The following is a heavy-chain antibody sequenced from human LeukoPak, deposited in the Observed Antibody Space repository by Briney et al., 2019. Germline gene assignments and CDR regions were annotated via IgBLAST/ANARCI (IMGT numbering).Heavy chain of an antibody. CDR1: GGSFSGYY. D-gene: IGHD6-13*01. CDR2: INHSGST. J-gene: IGHJ4*02. Sequence: SETLSLTCAVYGGSFSGYYWSWIRQPPGKGLEWIGEINHSGSTNYNPSLKSRVTISVDTSKNQFSLKLSSVTAADTAVYYCASSSSSWTIDYWGQGTLVTVSS. V-gene: IGHV4-34*01. CDR3: ASSSSSWTIDY.